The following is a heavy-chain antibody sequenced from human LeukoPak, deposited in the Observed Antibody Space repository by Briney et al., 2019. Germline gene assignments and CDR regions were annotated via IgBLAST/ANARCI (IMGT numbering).Heavy chain of an antibody. CDR3: ARDYTGYFP. D-gene: IGHD3-9*01. J-gene: IGHJ5*02. CDR2: INHNGNVN. Sequence: GGSLRLSCAASGFTFSSYSINWVRQAPGKGLEWVASINHNGNVNYYVDSVKGRFTISRDNAKNSLYLQMNSLRAEDTAVYYCARDYTGYFPWGQGTLVIVSS. CDR1: GFTFSSYS. V-gene: IGHV3-7*03.